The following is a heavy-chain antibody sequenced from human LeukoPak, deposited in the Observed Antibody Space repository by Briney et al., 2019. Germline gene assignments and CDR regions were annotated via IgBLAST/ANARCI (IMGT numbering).Heavy chain of an antibody. Sequence: RAGGSLRLSCAASGFTFSSYGMHWVRQAPGKGLEWAAVISFDGGQQFYADSVKGRFTISRDNSKNTLYLQINSLRSEDTAVYYCAKEIAERYTSSWPFDYWGQGTLVTVSS. CDR2: ISFDGGQQ. V-gene: IGHV3-30*18. CDR3: AKEIAERYTSSWPFDY. CDR1: GFTFSSYG. J-gene: IGHJ4*02. D-gene: IGHD6-13*01.